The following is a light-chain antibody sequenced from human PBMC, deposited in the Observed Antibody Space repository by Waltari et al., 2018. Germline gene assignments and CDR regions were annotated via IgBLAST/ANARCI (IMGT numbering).Light chain of an antibody. Sequence: QSALTQPASVSGSPGQSLTISCTGTSRDVGSYNLVSWYQQHPGKAPKLRIYGVSKRPSGVSYRFSGSKSGNPASMTISGPQDEDGADYYCCSYAGSSTLVFVGGTKLTVL. V-gene: IGLV2-23*02. CDR1: SRDVGSYNL. CDR3: CSYAGSSTLV. CDR2: GVS. J-gene: IGLJ2*01.